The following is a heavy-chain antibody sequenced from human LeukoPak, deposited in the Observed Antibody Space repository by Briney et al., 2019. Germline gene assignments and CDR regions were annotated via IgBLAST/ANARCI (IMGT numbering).Heavy chain of an antibody. CDR1: GYTFTSYD. Sequence: ASVKVSCKXSGYTFTSYDINWVRQTTGQRLEWMGWMNPNSGNTGYAQKFQGRVTITRNTSISTAYMELSSLRSEDTAVYYCARGPGDFWSGYYKVWGQGTLVTVSS. CDR2: MNPNSGNT. J-gene: IGHJ4*02. V-gene: IGHV1-8*03. D-gene: IGHD3-3*01. CDR3: ARGPGDFWSGYYKV.